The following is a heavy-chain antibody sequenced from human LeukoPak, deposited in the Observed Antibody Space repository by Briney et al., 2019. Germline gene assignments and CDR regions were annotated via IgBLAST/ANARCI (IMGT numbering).Heavy chain of an antibody. J-gene: IGHJ4*02. D-gene: IGHD2-8*01. CDR3: ARAGHCTNGICYTADFDY. V-gene: IGHV3-23*01. CDR1: GFTFSTYA. Sequence: GGSLRLSCTASGFTFSTYAMSWVRQASGKGLEWVSAITDSGGNTYYAAPVKGRFTISRDNSKNTLYLQMNSLRAEDTAAYYCARAGHCTNGICYTADFDYWGQGTLVTVSS. CDR2: ITDSGGNT.